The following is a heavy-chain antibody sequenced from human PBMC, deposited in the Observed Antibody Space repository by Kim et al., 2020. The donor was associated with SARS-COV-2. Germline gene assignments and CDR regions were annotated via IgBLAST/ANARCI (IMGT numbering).Heavy chain of an antibody. J-gene: IGHJ4*02. CDR1: GYTFTSYA. D-gene: IGHD3-10*01. V-gene: IGHV7-4-1*02. CDR3: ARVGHSQTWFGELLLFDIEPGFDY. Sequence: ASVKVSCKASGYTFTSYAMNWVRQAPGQGLEWMGWINTNTGNPTYAQGFTGRFVFSLDTSVSTAYLQISSLKAEDTAVYYCARVGHSQTWFGELLLFDIEPGFDYWGQGTLVTVSS. CDR2: INTNTGNP.